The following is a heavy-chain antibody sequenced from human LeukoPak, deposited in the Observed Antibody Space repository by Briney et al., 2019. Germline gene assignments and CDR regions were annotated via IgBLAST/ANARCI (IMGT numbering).Heavy chain of an antibody. CDR3: ARDYGYTSSRSYFDC. Sequence: ASVKVSCKASGYTFTSYYMHWVRQAPGQGLEGMGIINPSGGSTTYAQRFQGRVTMTRDTSTSTLYMELSSLRSEDTAVYYCARDYGYTSSRSYFDCWGQGTLVTVSS. V-gene: IGHV1-46*01. D-gene: IGHD6-13*01. J-gene: IGHJ4*02. CDR2: INPSGGST. CDR1: GYTFTSYY.